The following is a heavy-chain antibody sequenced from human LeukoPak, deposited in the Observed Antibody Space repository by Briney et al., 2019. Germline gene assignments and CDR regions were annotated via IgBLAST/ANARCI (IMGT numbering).Heavy chain of an antibody. CDR3: ARTMVRGVIEFDY. Sequence: SETLSLTCTVSGVSISSYYWSWIRQPPGKGLEWIGYIYYSGSTNYNPSLKSRVTISVDTSKNQFSLKLSSVTAADTAVYYCARTMVRGVIEFDYWGQGTLVTVSS. CDR2: IYYSGST. J-gene: IGHJ4*02. CDR1: GVSISSYY. V-gene: IGHV4-59*01. D-gene: IGHD3-10*01.